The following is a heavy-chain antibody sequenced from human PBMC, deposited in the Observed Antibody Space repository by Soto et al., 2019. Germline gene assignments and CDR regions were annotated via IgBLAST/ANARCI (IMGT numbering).Heavy chain of an antibody. CDR3: ARESSSSCHDY. D-gene: IGHD6-13*01. CDR2: ISAYNGNT. Sequence: QVQLVQSGAEVKKPGASVKVSCKASGYTFTSYGISWVRQAPGQGLEWMGWISAYNGNTNYAQKLQGRVTMTKDTSTSSVYMGLRSLRSDDTAVYYWARESSSSCHDYWGQGALVTVSS. CDR1: GYTFTSYG. V-gene: IGHV1-18*01. J-gene: IGHJ4*02.